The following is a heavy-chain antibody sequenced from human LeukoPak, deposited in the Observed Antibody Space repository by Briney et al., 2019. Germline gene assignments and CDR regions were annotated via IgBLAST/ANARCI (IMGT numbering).Heavy chain of an antibody. D-gene: IGHD3-22*01. CDR1: GGSISSYY. CDR3: ARFDRGGLTY. Sequence: RSSEALSLTCTVSGGSISSYYWSWIRQPPGKGLEWIGYIYYSGSTNYNPSLKSRVTISVDTSKNQFSLKLTSVTAADTAVYYCARFDRGGLTYWGQGTLVTVSS. V-gene: IGHV4-59*01. J-gene: IGHJ4*02. CDR2: IYYSGST.